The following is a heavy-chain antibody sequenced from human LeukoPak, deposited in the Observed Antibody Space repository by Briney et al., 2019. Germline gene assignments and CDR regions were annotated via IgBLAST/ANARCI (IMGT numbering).Heavy chain of an antibody. CDR1: GDSISSGDYY. V-gene: IGHV4-61*02. CDR3: AREGRYSGYDYDAFDI. D-gene: IGHD5-12*01. CDR2: ISSSGST. J-gene: IGHJ3*02. Sequence: PSQTLSLTCTVSGDSISSGDYYWSWIRQPAGKGLEWIGRISSSGSTNYNPSLKSRVTISVDTSKNQFSLKLSSVTAADTAVYYCAREGRYSGYDYDAFDIWGQGTMVTVSS.